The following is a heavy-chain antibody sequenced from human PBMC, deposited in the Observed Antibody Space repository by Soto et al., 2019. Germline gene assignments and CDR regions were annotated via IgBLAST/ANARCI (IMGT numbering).Heavy chain of an antibody. D-gene: IGHD4-17*01. J-gene: IGHJ3*01. Sequence: GGSLRLSCESSGFNFRNFNMIWVRQAPGKGLEWVSSVSGSSSYIYYADSVKGRFTVSRDNANNLVFLQMNGLRPEDTAMYYCARDLRGHYGPWGQGTMVTVSS. CDR3: ARDLRGHYGP. CDR2: VSGSSSYI. CDR1: GFNFRNFN. V-gene: IGHV3-21*06.